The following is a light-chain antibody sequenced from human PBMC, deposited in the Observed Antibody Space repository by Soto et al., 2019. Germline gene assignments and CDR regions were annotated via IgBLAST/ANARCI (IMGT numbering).Light chain of an antibody. CDR2: HYY. CDR1: SSNIGGDS. CDR3: SAWEDSLSAYV. Sequence: QSALTQPPSAPGTPGQRVTISCSGSSSNIGGDSVYSYQQLPVTAPKLLIYHYYHRPSGVPDRFSGSKSGTSGSLAISDLRTEDEDDYYCSAWEDSLSAYVFGGGTKLTVL. V-gene: IGLV1-47*01. J-gene: IGLJ1*01.